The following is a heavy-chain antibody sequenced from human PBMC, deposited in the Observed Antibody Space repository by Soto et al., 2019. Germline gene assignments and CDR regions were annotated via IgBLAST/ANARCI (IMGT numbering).Heavy chain of an antibody. Sequence: SPTLSLTCAISGDSVSSNSAAWNWIRQSPSRGLEWLGRTYYRSKWYNDYAVSVKSRITINPDTSKNQFSLQLNSVTPEDTAVYYCAREHSSWDLFYNWFDPWGQGTLVTVSS. J-gene: IGHJ5*02. V-gene: IGHV6-1*01. CDR3: AREHSSWDLFYNWFDP. CDR2: TYYRSKWYN. D-gene: IGHD6-13*01. CDR1: GDSVSSNSAA.